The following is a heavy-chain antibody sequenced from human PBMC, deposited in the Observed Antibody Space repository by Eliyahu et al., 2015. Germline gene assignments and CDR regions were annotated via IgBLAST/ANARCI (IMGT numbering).Heavy chain of an antibody. D-gene: IGHD5-24*01. CDR1: GFPFSRXG. Sequence: QVELVESGGGVVQPGTSLRLSXVASGFPFSRXGMPXGRQAPGKGVEWVALIWFDGSNQYYADSVKGRFTISRDNSKNTLSLQMNSLRVEDTAVYYCARDRAGPIYYYYGMDAWGQGTTVTVSS. CDR3: ARDRAGPIYYYYGMDA. CDR2: IWFDGSNQ. J-gene: IGHJ6*02. V-gene: IGHV3-33*01.